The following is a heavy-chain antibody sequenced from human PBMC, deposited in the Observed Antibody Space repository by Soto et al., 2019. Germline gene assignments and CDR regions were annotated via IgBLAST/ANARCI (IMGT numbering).Heavy chain of an antibody. CDR1: GYTLTELS. V-gene: IGHV1-24*01. Sequence: ASVKVSCKVSGYTLTELSMHWVRQAPGKGLEWMGGFDPEDGETIYAQKFQGRVTMTEDTSTDTAYMELSSLRSEDTAVYYCATGIQTGDLYWYFDLWGRGTLVTVSS. D-gene: IGHD7-27*01. CDR3: ATGIQTGDLYWYFDL. J-gene: IGHJ2*01. CDR2: FDPEDGET.